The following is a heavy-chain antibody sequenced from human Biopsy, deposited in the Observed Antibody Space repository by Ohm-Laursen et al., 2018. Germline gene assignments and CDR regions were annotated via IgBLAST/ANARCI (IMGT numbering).Heavy chain of an antibody. J-gene: IGHJ5*02. CDR3: ARAPHLIERVVESWFDP. D-gene: IGHD3-16*02. V-gene: IGHV4-4*07. Sequence: PSDTLSLTCTVTGGLISSYYWSWIRQSAATGLEWIGRIYIDGTTDYNPSLKNRVSMSVDSSKRQFSLRLTSLSAADTARYYCARAPHLIERVVESWFDPWGPGILVTVSS. CDR2: IYIDGTT. CDR1: GGLISSYY.